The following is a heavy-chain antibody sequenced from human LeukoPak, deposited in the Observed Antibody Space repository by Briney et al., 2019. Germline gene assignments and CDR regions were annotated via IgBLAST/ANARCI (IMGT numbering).Heavy chain of an antibody. CDR3: ARDGRRFGEFNWFDP. Sequence: SVKVSCKASGGTFSSYAISWVRQAPGQGLEWMGGIIPIFGTANYAQKFQGRVTITADESTSTAYMELSSLRSEDTAVYYCARDGRRFGEFNWFDPWGQGTLVTVSS. J-gene: IGHJ5*02. V-gene: IGHV1-69*13. CDR2: IIPIFGTA. CDR1: GGTFSSYA. D-gene: IGHD3-10*01.